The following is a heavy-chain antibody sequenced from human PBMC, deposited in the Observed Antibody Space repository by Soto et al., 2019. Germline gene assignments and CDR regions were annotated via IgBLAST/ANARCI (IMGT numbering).Heavy chain of an antibody. CDR3: ARARQRHETGRYYYYYYGMDV. J-gene: IGHJ6*02. CDR2: ISYDGSNK. CDR1: GFTFSSYA. V-gene: IGHV3-30-3*01. Sequence: PGGSLRLSCAASGFTFSSYAMHWVRQAPGKGLEWVAVISYDGSNKYYADSVKGRFTISRDNSKNTLYLQMNSLRAEDTAVYYCARARQRHETGRYYYYYYGMDVWGQGTTVTVSS. D-gene: IGHD6-25*01.